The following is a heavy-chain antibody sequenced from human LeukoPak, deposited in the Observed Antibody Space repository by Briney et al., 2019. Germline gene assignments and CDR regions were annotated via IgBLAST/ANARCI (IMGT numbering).Heavy chain of an antibody. Sequence: GGSLRLSCAASGFTFNTNTMNWVRQAPGKGLEWVAVISYDGSNKYYADSVKGRFTISRDNSKNTLHLQMNSLRAEDTAVYYCAKRGPYDILTGYYYFDYWGQGTLVTVSS. CDR1: GFTFNTNT. D-gene: IGHD3-9*01. CDR3: AKRGPYDILTGYYYFDY. CDR2: ISYDGSNK. V-gene: IGHV3-30*18. J-gene: IGHJ4*02.